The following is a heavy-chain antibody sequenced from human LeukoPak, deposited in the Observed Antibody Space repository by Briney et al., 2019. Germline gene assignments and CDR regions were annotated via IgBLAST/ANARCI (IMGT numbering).Heavy chain of an antibody. CDR1: SYTFNNYG. CDR2: ISAYNCNT. Sequence: ASVKVSCKASSYTFNNYGISWVRQAPCQGLEWMGWISAYNCNTKYVQKLQGRVTITTDTSTTTAYLDLRSLTSDDTAVYYCVTQSFFSNVRGDDAFDIWGQGTMVTVSS. D-gene: IGHD3-10*02. V-gene: IGHV1-18*01. J-gene: IGHJ3*02. CDR3: VTQSFFSNVRGDDAFDI.